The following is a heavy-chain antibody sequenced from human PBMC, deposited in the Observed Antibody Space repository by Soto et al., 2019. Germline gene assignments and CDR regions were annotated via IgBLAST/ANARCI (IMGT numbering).Heavy chain of an antibody. Sequence: SETLSLTCTVSGGSISSGPYSWGWIRQPPGEGLEWIGTFHYSESTYYNPSLESRVTISVDTSKNQFSLKVTSVTAADTAVYYCARERPDGARLDPWGQGTLVTVSS. D-gene: IGHD6-6*01. V-gene: IGHV4-39*02. J-gene: IGHJ5*02. CDR1: GGSISSGPYS. CDR3: ARERPDGARLDP. CDR2: FHYSEST.